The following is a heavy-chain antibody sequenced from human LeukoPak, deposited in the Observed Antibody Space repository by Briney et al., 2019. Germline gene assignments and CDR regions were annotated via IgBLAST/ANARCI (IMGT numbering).Heavy chain of an antibody. CDR1: GYTLSELS. Sequence: ASVKVSCKVSGYTLSELSMHWVRQAPGKGLEWMGGFDPEDGETIYAQKFQGRVTMTEDTSTDTAYMELSSLRSEDTAVYYCATGGTVVVYSFHYWGQGPLATGTS. D-gene: IGHD2-21*01. V-gene: IGHV1-24*01. J-gene: IGHJ4*02. CDR2: FDPEDGET. CDR3: ATGGTVVVYSFHY.